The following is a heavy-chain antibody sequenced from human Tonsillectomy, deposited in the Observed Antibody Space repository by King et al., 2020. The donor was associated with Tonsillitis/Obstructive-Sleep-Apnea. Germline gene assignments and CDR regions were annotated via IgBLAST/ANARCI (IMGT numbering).Heavy chain of an antibody. Sequence: VQLQQWGTGLLKPSENLSLNCAVYGGSFSGYYWSWIRQPPGKGLEWIGEINHSGSTNYNPSLKSRVTISVDTSKNQFSLNLSSVTAADTAVYYCARGWVIVVPTARGFYFDYWGQGNLVTVSS. CDR2: INHSGST. J-gene: IGHJ4*02. V-gene: IGHV4-34*01. D-gene: IGHD2-2*01. CDR1: GGSFSGYY. CDR3: ARGWVIVVPTARGFYFDY.